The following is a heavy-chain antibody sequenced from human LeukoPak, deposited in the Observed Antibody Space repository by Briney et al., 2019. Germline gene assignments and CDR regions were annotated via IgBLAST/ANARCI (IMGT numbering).Heavy chain of an antibody. CDR1: GGSISSSSYY. CDR2: IYFSGST. CDR3: ARERWESESVAGIFGDYYYYGMDV. V-gene: IGHV4-61*01. Sequence: PSETLSLTCTVSGGSISSSSYYWGWIRQPPGKGLEWIGYIYFSGSTNYNPSLKSRVTISVDTSRNQFSLQLSSVTAADTAVYYCARERWESESVAGIFGDYYYYGMDVWGQGTTVTVSS. D-gene: IGHD6-19*01. J-gene: IGHJ6*02.